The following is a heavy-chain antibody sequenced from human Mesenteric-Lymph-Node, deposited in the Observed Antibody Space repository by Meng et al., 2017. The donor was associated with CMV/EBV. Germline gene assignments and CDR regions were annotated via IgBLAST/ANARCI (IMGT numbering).Heavy chain of an antibody. D-gene: IGHD6-19*01. CDR1: GIQVSIYS. CDR3: TKVSLGSGWYFAY. V-gene: IGHV3-23*01. CDR2: FSGSDADT. Sequence: ASGIQVSIYSMRWVRQAPGKGLEWVSSFSGSDADTYYADSVKGRFIISRDISKNTVYLQMNSLRAEDTAIYYCTKVSLGSGWYFAYWGQGTLVTVSS. J-gene: IGHJ4*02.